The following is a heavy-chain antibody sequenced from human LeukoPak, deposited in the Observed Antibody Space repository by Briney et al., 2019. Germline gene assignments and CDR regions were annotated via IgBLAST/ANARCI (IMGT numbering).Heavy chain of an antibody. CDR2: INYSGST. CDR3: ARRGYSSGLFDY. J-gene: IGHJ4*02. D-gene: IGHD5-18*01. V-gene: IGHV4-59*01. CDR1: GGSINNYY. Sequence: PSETLSLTCTVSGGSINNYYWSWIRQPPGKGLEWIGYINYSGSTNYNPSLKSRVTISVDTSKNRFSLELTSVTAADTAVYYCARRGYSSGLFDYWGQGTLVTVSS.